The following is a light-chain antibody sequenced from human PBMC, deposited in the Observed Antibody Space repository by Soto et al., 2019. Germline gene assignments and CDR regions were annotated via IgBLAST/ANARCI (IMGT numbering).Light chain of an antibody. CDR3: QRYGSSRT. CDR1: QSVSSSY. J-gene: IGKJ1*01. V-gene: IGKV3-20*01. CDR2: SGA. Sequence: EFVLTQSPGTLSLSPGERATLSCRASQSVSSSYLAWYQQKPGQAPRLLIHSGASRATGIPDRFSASGSGTDFTLTISSLEPEDFAVYYCQRYGSSRTFGRGTKVEIK.